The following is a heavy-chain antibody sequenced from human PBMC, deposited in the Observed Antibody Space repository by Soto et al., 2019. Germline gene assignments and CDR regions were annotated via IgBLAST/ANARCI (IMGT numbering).Heavy chain of an antibody. J-gene: IGHJ4*02. CDR2: INAGNGNT. V-gene: IGHV1-3*01. CDR3: ARPKDYDDCLDL. D-gene: IGHD3-22*01. CDR1: GYTFTSYA. Sequence: ASVKVSCEASGYTFTSYAIHWVRQAPGQRLEWMGWINAGNGNTKYSQKFQGRVTFTRDTSANTAYMELSSLISEDTAVYYCARPKDYDDCLDLWGQGTLVTVSS.